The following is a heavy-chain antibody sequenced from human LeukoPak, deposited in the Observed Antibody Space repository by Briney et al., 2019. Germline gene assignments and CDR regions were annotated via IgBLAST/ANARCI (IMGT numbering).Heavy chain of an antibody. CDR1: AFTFSNAW. V-gene: IGHV3-15*01. CDR2: IKSKTDGGTT. Sequence: GGSLRLSCAASAFTFSNAWMSWVRQAPGKGLEWVGRIKSKTDGGTTDCAAPVKGRFTISRDDSKNTLYLQMDSLKTEDTAVYYCTTNGVIDYYYYGLDVWGQGTTVTVSS. J-gene: IGHJ6*02. D-gene: IGHD3-16*02. CDR3: TTNGVIDYYYYGLDV.